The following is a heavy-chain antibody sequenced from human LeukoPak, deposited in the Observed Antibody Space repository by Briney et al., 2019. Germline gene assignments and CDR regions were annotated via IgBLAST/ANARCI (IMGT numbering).Heavy chain of an antibody. CDR1: GFTFSSYA. D-gene: IGHD6-19*01. J-gene: IGHJ5*02. CDR3: TRDPNYSDYSSGWYH. Sequence: GGALRRSCAASGFTFSSYAMHWVRPAPGKGREWVAVISYDGSNKYYTDSVKGRFTISRDNARTLLYLQMNSLRVEDTAVYYCTRDPNYSDYSSGWYHWGQGTLVSVSS. V-gene: IGHV3-30-3*01. CDR2: ISYDGSNK.